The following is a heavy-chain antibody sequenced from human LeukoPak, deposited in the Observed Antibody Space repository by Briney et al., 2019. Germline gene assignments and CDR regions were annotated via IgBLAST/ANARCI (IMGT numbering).Heavy chain of an antibody. CDR2: IIPIFGTA. Sequence: SVKVSCRASGGTFSSYAISWVRQAPGQGLEWMGGIIPIFGTANYAQKFQGRVTITTDESTSTAYMELSSLRSEDTAVYYCARDNPRGVWSGSKADYYYYYMDVWGKGTTVTVSS. J-gene: IGHJ6*03. V-gene: IGHV1-69*05. D-gene: IGHD3-3*01. CDR1: GGTFSSYA. CDR3: ARDNPRGVWSGSKADYYYYYMDV.